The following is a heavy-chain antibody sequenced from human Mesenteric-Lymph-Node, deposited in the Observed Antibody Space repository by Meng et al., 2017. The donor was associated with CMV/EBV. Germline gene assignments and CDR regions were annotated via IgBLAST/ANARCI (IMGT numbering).Heavy chain of an antibody. V-gene: IGHV4-59*01. CDR2: ISDSGST. D-gene: IGHD3-3*01. CDR3: ARLPPPNYDFWSGYTHYYYGMDV. J-gene: IGHJ6*02. CDR1: GGSISSYY. Sequence: GSLRLSCTVSGGSISSYYWTWIRQPPGKGLEWIGHISDSGSTNYNPSLESRVTISVDTSKNQFSLKLSSVTAADTAVYYCARLPPPNYDFWSGYTHYYYGMDVWGQGTTVTVSS.